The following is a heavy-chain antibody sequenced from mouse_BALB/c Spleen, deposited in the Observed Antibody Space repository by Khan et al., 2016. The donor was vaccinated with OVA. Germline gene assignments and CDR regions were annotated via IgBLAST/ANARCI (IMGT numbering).Heavy chain of an antibody. D-gene: IGHD3-2*02. CDR3: AREEALYYFDY. CDR1: GYIFTSYW. CDR2: IYPGTDNT. Sequence: QVQLKESGAELVRPGASVKLSCKTSGYIFTSYWIHWVRQRSGQGLEWIARIYPGTDNTSYNEKVKDKATLTPDKSSSTAYMQLSSLKSGDSADYFCAREEALYYFDYWGQGTTLTVSS. V-gene: IGHV1S132*01. J-gene: IGHJ2*01.